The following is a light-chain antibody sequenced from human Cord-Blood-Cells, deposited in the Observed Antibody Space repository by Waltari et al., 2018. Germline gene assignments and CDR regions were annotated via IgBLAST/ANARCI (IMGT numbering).Light chain of an antibody. CDR1: RSVSSY. Sequence: IVLTQSPATLSLYPGERATLSCRARRSVSSYLAWYQQKPGQAPRLLIYDASNTATRIPARFSGSGSGTDFTLTISSLEPEDFAVYYCQQRSNWPTFGGGTKVEIK. V-gene: IGKV3-11*01. J-gene: IGKJ4*01. CDR3: QQRSNWPT. CDR2: DAS.